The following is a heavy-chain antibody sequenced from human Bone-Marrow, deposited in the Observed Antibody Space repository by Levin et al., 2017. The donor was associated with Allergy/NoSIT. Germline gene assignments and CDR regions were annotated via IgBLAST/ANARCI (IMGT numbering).Heavy chain of an antibody. CDR3: ATRHNWFGEFV. CDR2: ISYDGSNK. Sequence: GESLKISCAASGFTFSSYAMHWVRQAPGKGLEWVAVISYDGSNKYYADSVKGRFTISRDNSKNTLYLQMNSLRAEDTAVYYCATRHNWFGEFVWGQGTLVTVSS. V-gene: IGHV3-30*04. CDR1: GFTFSSYA. D-gene: IGHD3-10*01. J-gene: IGHJ4*02.